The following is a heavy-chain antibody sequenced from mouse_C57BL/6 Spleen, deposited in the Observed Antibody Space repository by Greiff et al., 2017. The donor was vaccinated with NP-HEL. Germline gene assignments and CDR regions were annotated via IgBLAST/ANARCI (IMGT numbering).Heavy chain of an antibody. CDR1: GYAFSSSW. Sequence: VQGVESGPELVKPGASVKISCKASGYAFSSSWMNWVKQRPGKGLEWIGRIYPGDGDTNYNGRFKGKATLTADKSSSTAYMQRSSLTAEDSAVFFCADSNYGAKDYWGQRTSVTVSS. CDR2: IYPGDGDT. D-gene: IGHD2-5*01. CDR3: ADSNYGAKDY. J-gene: IGHJ4*01. V-gene: IGHV1-82*01.